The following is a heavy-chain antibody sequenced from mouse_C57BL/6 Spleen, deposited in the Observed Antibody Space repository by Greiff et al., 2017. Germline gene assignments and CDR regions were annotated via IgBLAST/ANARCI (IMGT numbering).Heavy chain of an antibody. V-gene: IGHV1-18*01. CDR2: INPNNGGT. Sequence: EVQLQQSGPELVKPGASVKIPCKASGYTFTDYNMDWVKQSHGKSLEWIGDINPNNGGTIYNQKFKGKATLTVDKSSSTAYMELRSLTSEDTAVYYCARGNYDYGFLYFDYWGQGTTLTVSS. CDR3: ARGNYDYGFLYFDY. D-gene: IGHD2-4*01. J-gene: IGHJ2*01. CDR1: GYTFTDYN.